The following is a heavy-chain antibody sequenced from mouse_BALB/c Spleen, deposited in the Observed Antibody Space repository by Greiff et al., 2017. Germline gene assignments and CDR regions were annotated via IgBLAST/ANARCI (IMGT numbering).Heavy chain of an antibody. Sequence: VQLQQSGPELVKPGASVKVSCKASGYAFTSYNMYWVKQSHGKSLEWIGYIDPYNGGTSYNQKFKGKATLTVDKSSSTAYMHLNSLTSEDSAIYFCARRGGNYFYYYAMDYWGQGTSVTVSS. J-gene: IGHJ4*01. V-gene: IGHV1S135*01. D-gene: IGHD2-1*01. CDR2: IDPYNGGT. CDR1: GYAFTSYN. CDR3: ARRGGNYFYYYAMDY.